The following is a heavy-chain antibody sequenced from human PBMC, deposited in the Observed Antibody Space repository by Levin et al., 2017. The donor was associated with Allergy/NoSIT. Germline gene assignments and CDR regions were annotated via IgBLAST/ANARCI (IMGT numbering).Heavy chain of an antibody. CDR2: INHSGST. J-gene: IGHJ3*02. Sequence: SETLSLTCAVYGGSFSGYYWSWIRQPPGKGLEWIGEINHSGSTNYNPSLKSRVTISVDTSKNQFSLKLSSVTAADTAVYYCARGPLLGPVGAFDIWGQGTMVTVSS. CDR3: ARGPLLGPVGAFDI. D-gene: IGHD3-16*01. V-gene: IGHV4-34*01. CDR1: GGSFSGYY.